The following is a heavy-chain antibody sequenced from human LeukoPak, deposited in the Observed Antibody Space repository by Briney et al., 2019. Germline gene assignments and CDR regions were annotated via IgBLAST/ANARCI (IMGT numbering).Heavy chain of an antibody. CDR1: GGSISTYY. J-gene: IGHJ4*02. CDR3: ARGIHYYFRFDY. Sequence: SETLSLTCTVSGGSISTYYWTWIRQPPGKGLEWIGYISYSGSTNYNPSLKSRVTISVDTSKNQFSLKLTSVTAADTAVYYYARGIHYYFRFDYWGQGTLVTVSS. V-gene: IGHV4-59*01. D-gene: IGHD3-10*01. CDR2: ISYSGST.